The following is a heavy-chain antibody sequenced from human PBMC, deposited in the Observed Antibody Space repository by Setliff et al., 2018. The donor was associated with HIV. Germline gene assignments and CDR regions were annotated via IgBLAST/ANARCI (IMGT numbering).Heavy chain of an antibody. CDR3: ARDQGRLGRLKAFDI. CDR2: IIPLYGTS. D-gene: IGHD2-15*01. V-gene: IGHV1-69*05. Sequence: SVKVSCKASGYTFTSYDINWVRQAPGQGLEWMGGIIPLYGTSKYAQKFQGRVAITTDELMTTAYMELTSLRAEDTAVYYCARDQGRLGRLKAFDIWGQGTMVTVSS. J-gene: IGHJ3*02. CDR1: GYTFTSYD.